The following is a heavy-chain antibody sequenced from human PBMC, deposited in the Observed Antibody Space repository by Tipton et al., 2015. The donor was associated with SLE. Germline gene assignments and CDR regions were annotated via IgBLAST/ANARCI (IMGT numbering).Heavy chain of an antibody. CDR3: ARGGGEAAAGNLDY. J-gene: IGHJ4*02. CDR1: GFTFSSYS. D-gene: IGHD6-13*01. V-gene: IGHV3-48*01. CDR2: ISSSSSTI. Sequence: SLRLSCAASGFTFSSYSMNWVRQAPGKGLEWVSYISSSSSTIYYADSVKGRFTISRDNAKNSLYLQMNSLRAEDTAVYYCARGGGEAAAGNLDYWGQGTLVTVSS.